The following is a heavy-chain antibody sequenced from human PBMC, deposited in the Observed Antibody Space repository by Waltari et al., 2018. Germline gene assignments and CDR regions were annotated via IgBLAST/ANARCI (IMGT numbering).Heavy chain of an antibody. D-gene: IGHD6-19*01. V-gene: IGHV4-30-4*01. J-gene: IGHJ6*02. CDR3: ARVIAVAGTGGMDV. CDR2: LYNSGDT. CDR1: GGSISSKNYY. Sequence: QVQLQESGPGLLKPSQTLSLTCTVSGGSISSKNYYWSGIRQPPGKGLEGIGYLYNSGDTFYQPSLKSRVTISKDTSKNQFSRRLRSVTAADTAVYYCARVIAVAGTGGMDVWGQGTTVTVSS.